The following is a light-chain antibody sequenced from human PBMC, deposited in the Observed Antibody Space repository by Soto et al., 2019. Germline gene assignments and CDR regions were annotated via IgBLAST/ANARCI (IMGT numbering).Light chain of an antibody. Sequence: DIQMTQPPSSLSASVGDRVTITCRASQSISSYLNWYQQKPGKAPKLLIYAASSLQSGVPSRFSGSGSGTDFTLTISSLQPEDFATYYCQQSSEAPWTFGQGTKVDIK. CDR3: QQSSEAPWT. V-gene: IGKV1-39*01. J-gene: IGKJ1*01. CDR2: AAS. CDR1: QSISSY.